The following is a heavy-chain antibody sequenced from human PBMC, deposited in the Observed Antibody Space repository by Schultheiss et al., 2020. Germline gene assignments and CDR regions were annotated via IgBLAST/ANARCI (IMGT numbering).Heavy chain of an antibody. CDR2: ISGSGGST. J-gene: IGHJ6*02. Sequence: GGSLRLSCAASGFTFSSYAISWVRQAPGKGLEWVSAISGSGGSTYYADSVKGRFTISRDNSKNTLYLQMNSLRDEDTAVYYCAKDEGRITMVRGVPRHGMDVCGQGTTVTVSS. CDR1: GFTFSSYA. D-gene: IGHD3-10*01. CDR3: AKDEGRITMVRGVPRHGMDV. V-gene: IGHV3-23*01.